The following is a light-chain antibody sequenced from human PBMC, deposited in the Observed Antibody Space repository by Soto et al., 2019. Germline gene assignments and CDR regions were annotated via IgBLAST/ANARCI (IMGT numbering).Light chain of an antibody. Sequence: EIVLTQSPGTLSLSPGERATLSCRASQSVSSSYLAWYQQKPGQAPRLLIYGTSRRATGIPDRFSGSGSGTDVTLTISRLEPEDFAVYYCQQFGISPRTFGQGTKVEIK. CDR3: QQFGISPRT. CDR2: GTS. CDR1: QSVSSSY. V-gene: IGKV3-20*01. J-gene: IGKJ1*01.